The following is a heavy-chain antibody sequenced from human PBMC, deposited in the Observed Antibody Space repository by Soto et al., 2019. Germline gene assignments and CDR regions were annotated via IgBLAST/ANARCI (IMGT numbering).Heavy chain of an antibody. Sequence: EVQLVESGGGLVKPGGSLRLSCAASGFTFSSYSMNWVRQAPGKGLEWAPSFSSSSSYIYYADSVKGRFTISRDNAKNSLYLQMNSLRAEDTAVYYCARGYHYYDSSGYDKWDAFDIWGQGTMVTVSS. CDR1: GFTFSSYS. CDR3: ARGYHYYDSSGYDKWDAFDI. D-gene: IGHD3-22*01. V-gene: IGHV3-21*01. CDR2: FSSSSSYI. J-gene: IGHJ3*02.